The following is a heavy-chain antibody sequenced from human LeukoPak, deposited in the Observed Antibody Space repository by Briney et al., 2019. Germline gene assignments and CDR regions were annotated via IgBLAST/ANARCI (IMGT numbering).Heavy chain of an antibody. CDR3: ARDGEGGAAAGY. J-gene: IGHJ4*02. D-gene: IGHD6-13*01. CDR2: ISDSSSHT. Sequence: GGSLRLYCAASGFTFSNYNMNWVRQAPGKGREWVSFISDSSSHTFYSDSVMGRFTVSGDNVKNSLYLQMNGLRAEDTAIYYCARDGEGGAAAGYWGQGTLVTVSS. CDR1: GFTFSNYN. V-gene: IGHV3-48*01.